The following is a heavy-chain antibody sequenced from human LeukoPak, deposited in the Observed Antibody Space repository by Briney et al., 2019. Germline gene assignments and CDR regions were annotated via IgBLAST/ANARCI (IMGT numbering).Heavy chain of an antibody. Sequence: GASVKVSCKASGYTFTSYYMHWVRRAPGQGLEWMGIINPSGGSTSYAQKFQGRVTMTRDTSTSTVYMELSSLRSEDTAVYYCARDGDRGSSSEDAFDIWGQGTMVTVSS. V-gene: IGHV1-46*01. CDR2: INPSGGST. CDR1: GYTFTSYY. CDR3: ARDGDRGSSSEDAFDI. J-gene: IGHJ3*02. D-gene: IGHD6-6*01.